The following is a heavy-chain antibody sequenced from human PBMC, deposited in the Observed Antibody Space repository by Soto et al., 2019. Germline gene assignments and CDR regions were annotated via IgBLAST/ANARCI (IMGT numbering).Heavy chain of an antibody. J-gene: IGHJ2*01. CDR3: ARAKNYSPVVTQFVWYFDL. CDR2: IYYIGST. Sequence: QVQLQESGPGLVKPSQTLCLTCTVSGGSISSGGYYWSWIRQHPWKGLEWIGYIYYIGSTYYNPSLKSLVTISVDTSKNQFSLKLSSVTAADTAVYYCARAKNYSPVVTQFVWYFDLWGRGTLVTVS. V-gene: IGHV4-31*01. CDR1: GGSISSGGYY. D-gene: IGHD2-21*02.